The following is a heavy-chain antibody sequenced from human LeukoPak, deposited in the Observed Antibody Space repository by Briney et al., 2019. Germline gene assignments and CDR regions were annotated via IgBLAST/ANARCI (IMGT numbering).Heavy chain of an antibody. J-gene: IGHJ6*02. Sequence: LSLTCTVSGDSISSYYWSWVRQAPGKGLEWVSGITWNRDNIGYGDSVKGRFTISRDNVKNALYLQMNSLRPEDTALYYCAKDLSSAITSALVLDVWGQGTTVIVSS. V-gene: IGHV3-9*01. CDR2: ITWNRDNI. CDR1: GDSISSYY. D-gene: IGHD3-22*01. CDR3: AKDLSSAITSALVLDV.